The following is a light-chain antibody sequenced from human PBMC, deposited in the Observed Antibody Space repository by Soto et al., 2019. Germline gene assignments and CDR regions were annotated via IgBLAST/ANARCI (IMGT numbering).Light chain of an antibody. CDR1: SSDVGGFNY. Sequence: QSVLTQPASVSWSLGQSITISCTGTSSDVGGFNYVSWYQLHPGKAPKLMIYEVSNRLSGVSNRFSGSKSGNTASLTISGLQAEDEADYYCSSYTSSSPYVFGTETKVTVL. V-gene: IGLV2-14*01. J-gene: IGLJ1*01. CDR3: SSYTSSSPYV. CDR2: EVS.